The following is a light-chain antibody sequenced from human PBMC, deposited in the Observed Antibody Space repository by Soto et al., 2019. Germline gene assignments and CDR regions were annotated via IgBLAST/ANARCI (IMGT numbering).Light chain of an antibody. CDR1: QTISDS. V-gene: IGKV1-5*01. CDR3: QQYHGYSRT. Sequence: DIQMTQSPSALSASVGDRVTITCRASQTISDSLAWYQQKPGKAPDLLISDVSSLERGVASRFSGSGSGTELTLTISSMQPDYFATYYCQQYHGYSRTFGQGTKGEI. CDR2: DVS. J-gene: IGKJ1*01.